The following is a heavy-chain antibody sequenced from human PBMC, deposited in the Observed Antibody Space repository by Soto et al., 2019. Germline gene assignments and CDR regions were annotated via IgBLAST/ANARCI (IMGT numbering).Heavy chain of an antibody. CDR1: GYTLTNFY. D-gene: IGHD6-25*01. CDR3: ARGLGSGDY. CDR2: INPNGGST. V-gene: IGHV1-46*03. J-gene: IGHJ4*02. Sequence: QVQLVQSGAEVKKPGASVKVSCKASGYTLTNFYIHWVRQAPGQGLEWMGIINPNGGSTNYAHNFQGRVTITRDTSTRTVYMDLSRLRSEDTAVYYCARGLGSGDYWGRGTLVTVSS.